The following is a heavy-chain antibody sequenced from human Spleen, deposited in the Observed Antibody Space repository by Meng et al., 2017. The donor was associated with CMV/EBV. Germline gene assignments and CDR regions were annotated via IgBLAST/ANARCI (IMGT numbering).Heavy chain of an antibody. J-gene: IGHJ4*02. V-gene: IGHV4-34*01. CDR1: CFFSGYS. CDR3: ARVSGYCSSTSCSPFDY. D-gene: IGHD2-2*01. Sequence: CFFSGYSCSCLPQPPGKGLEWIGEINHSGSINYNPSLKSRVTISVDTSKNQFSLKLSSVTAADTAVYYCARVSGYCSSTSCSPFDYWGQGTLVTVSS. CDR2: INHSGSI.